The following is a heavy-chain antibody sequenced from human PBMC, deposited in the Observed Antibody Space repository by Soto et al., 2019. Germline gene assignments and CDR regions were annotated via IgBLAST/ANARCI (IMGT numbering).Heavy chain of an antibody. CDR2: INPSGST. D-gene: IGHD6-19*01. CDR1: GGSFSGYY. J-gene: IGHJ6*02. CDR3: ASGHDSGWYGYYYYGMGV. V-gene: IGHV4-34*01. Sequence: QVQLQQWGAGLLKPSETLSLTCAVYGGSFSGYYWSWIRQPPGKGLEWIGEINPSGSTNYNPSLKSRVTISVDTSKNQFSLKLSSVTAADTAVYYCASGHDSGWYGYYYYGMGVWGQGTTDTVSS.